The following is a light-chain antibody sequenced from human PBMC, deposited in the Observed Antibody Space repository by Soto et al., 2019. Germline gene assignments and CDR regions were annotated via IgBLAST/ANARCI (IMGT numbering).Light chain of an antibody. Sequence: DIQMTQSPSTLSASVGDRVTITCRASQSISSWLAWCQQKPGKAPKLLIYQASVLESGVPSRFSGSGSGKEFTLPISSLQPDDFATYYCQQYRSFPWTFGQGTKVEIK. J-gene: IGKJ1*01. CDR2: QAS. V-gene: IGKV1-5*03. CDR1: QSISSW. CDR3: QQYRSFPWT.